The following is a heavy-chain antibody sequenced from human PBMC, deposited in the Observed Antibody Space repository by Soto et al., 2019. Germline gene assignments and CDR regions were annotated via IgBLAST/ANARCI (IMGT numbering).Heavy chain of an antibody. D-gene: IGHD6-13*01. CDR3: AETGVIIAAPGIDY. CDR2: IYYSGST. Sequence: QLQLQESGPGLVKPSETLSLTCTVSGGSISSSSYYWGWIRQPPGKRLEWIGSIYYSGSTYYNPSLKSRVSISVDTSKNQFSLKLSSVTAADTAVYYCAETGVIIAAPGIDYWGQGTLVTVSS. V-gene: IGHV4-39*01. CDR1: GGSISSSSYY. J-gene: IGHJ4*02.